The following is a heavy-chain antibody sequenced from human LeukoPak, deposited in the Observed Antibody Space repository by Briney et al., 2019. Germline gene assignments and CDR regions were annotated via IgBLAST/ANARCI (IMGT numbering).Heavy chain of an antibody. J-gene: IGHJ4*02. V-gene: IGHV3-11*01. CDR1: GFTVSSNY. Sequence: PGGSLRLSCAASGFTVSSNYMSWVRQAPGKGLEWVSYISSSGSTIYYADSVKGRFTISRDNAKNSLYLQMNSLRAEDTAVYYCARESRGYSPYWGQGTLVTVSS. CDR3: ARESRGYSPY. D-gene: IGHD6-13*01. CDR2: ISSSGSTI.